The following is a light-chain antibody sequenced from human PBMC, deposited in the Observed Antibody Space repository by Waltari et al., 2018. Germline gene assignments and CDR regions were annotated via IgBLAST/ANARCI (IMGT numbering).Light chain of an antibody. CDR1: QSVSTN. J-gene: IGKJ1*01. Sequence: EMDVTQSPATLSVSPGDGAPPSCRASQSVSTNVAWYHQKPGQAPRLLIYGASTRATGIPARFSGSGSGTEFSLTISSLQSEDSGIYYCQQYNNWPPEGTFGQGTTVEIK. CDR2: GAS. CDR3: QQYNNWPPEGT. V-gene: IGKV3-15*01.